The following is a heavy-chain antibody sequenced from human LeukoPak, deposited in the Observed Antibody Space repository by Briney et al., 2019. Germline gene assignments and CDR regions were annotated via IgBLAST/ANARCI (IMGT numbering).Heavy chain of an antibody. CDR2: IIPIFCTA. V-gene: IGHV1-69*05. CDR3: ASTGYCSSTSCSSGDAFDI. J-gene: IGHJ3*02. Sequence: ASVKVSCKASGGTFSSYAISWVRQAPGQGLEWMGGIIPIFCTANYAQKFQGRVTITTDESTSTAYMELSSLRSEDTAVYYCASTGYCSSTSCSSGDAFDIWGQGTMVTVSS. D-gene: IGHD2-2*01. CDR1: GGTFSSYA.